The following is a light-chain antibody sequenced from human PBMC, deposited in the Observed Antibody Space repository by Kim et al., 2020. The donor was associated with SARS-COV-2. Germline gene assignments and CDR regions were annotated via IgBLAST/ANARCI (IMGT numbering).Light chain of an antibody. CDR1: QSISSW. CDR3: QQYDSYSPT. V-gene: IGKV1-5*03. J-gene: IGKJ1*01. CDR2: KAS. Sequence: DIQMTQSPSTLSASVGDRVTITCRASQSISSWLAWYQQKPGKAPKLLIQKASNLESGVSSRFSGSGSGTEFTLTISSLQPDDFATYYCQQYDSYSPTFGQGTKVDIK.